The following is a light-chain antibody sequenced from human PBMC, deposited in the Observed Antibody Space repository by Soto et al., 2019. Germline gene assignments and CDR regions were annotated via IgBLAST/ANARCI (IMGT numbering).Light chain of an antibody. V-gene: IGLV2-23*01. Sequence: QSVLTQPASVSGSPGQSITISCTGTSSDVGSYNLVSWYQHHPGKAPKLMIYEGSKRPSGVSNRFSGSKSGNMASLTISGLQAEDEADYYCCSYAGSSTYVFGTGTKLTVL. CDR3: CSYAGSSTYV. J-gene: IGLJ1*01. CDR2: EGS. CDR1: SSDVGSYNL.